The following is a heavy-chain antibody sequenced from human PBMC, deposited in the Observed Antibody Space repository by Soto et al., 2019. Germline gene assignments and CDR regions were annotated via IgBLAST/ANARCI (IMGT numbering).Heavy chain of an antibody. V-gene: IGHV1-2*04. D-gene: IGHD4-17*01. J-gene: IGHJ6*02. CDR2: INPNSGGT. Sequence: EASVKVSCKASGYTFTGYYMHWVRQAPGQGLEWMGWINPNSGGTNYAQKFQGWVTMTRDTSISTAYMELSRLRSDDTAVYYCARAHHYGDQIYYYYYGMDVWGQGTTVTVSS. CDR3: ARAHHYGDQIYYYYYGMDV. CDR1: GYTFTGYY.